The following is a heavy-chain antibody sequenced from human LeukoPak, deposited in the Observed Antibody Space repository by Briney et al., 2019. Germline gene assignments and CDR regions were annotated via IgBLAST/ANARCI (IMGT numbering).Heavy chain of an antibody. Sequence: SETLSLTCAVYGGSFSGYYWSWIRQPPGKGLEWIGKINHSGSTNYNPSLKSRVTISVDTSKNQFSLKLSSVTAADTAVYYCARGHKRTIFGVVIGKGFDPWGQGTLVTVSS. J-gene: IGHJ5*02. CDR1: GGSFSGYY. CDR2: INHSGST. V-gene: IGHV4-34*01. CDR3: ARGHKRTIFGVVIGKGFDP. D-gene: IGHD3-3*01.